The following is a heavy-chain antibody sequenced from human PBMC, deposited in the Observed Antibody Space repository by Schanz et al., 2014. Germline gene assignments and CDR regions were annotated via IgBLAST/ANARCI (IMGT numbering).Heavy chain of an antibody. CDR1: GFSFGTYA. Sequence: EVHLLESGGGLVQPGGSLRLSCAASGFSFGTYAMSWVRQAPGKGLLWVSAISGSGGSTYYADSVKGRFTISRDNSKNTLYLQMNSLRPEDTAVYYCARVKYCTITRCYRTETEGIYYMDVWGKGTTVTVSS. CDR3: ARVKYCTITRCYRTETEGIYYMDV. V-gene: IGHV3-23*01. CDR2: ISGSGGST. J-gene: IGHJ6*03. D-gene: IGHD2-2*01.